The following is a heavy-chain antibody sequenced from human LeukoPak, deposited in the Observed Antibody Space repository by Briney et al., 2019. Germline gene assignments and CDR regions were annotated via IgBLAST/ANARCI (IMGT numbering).Heavy chain of an antibody. D-gene: IGHD6-19*01. Sequence: SETLSLTCTVSGGSISSRSYHWSWIRQPAGKGLEWIGRIYTSGSTNYNPSLKSRVTISVDTSKNQFSLKLSSVTAADTAVYYCARERGAVAGTYWYFDLWGRGTLVTVSS. J-gene: IGHJ2*01. V-gene: IGHV4-61*02. CDR3: ARERGAVAGTYWYFDL. CDR1: GGSISSRSYH. CDR2: IYTSGST.